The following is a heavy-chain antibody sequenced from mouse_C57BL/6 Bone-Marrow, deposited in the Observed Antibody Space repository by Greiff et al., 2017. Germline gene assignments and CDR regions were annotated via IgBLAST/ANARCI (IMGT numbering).Heavy chain of an antibody. V-gene: IGHV1-54*01. Sequence: QVQLQQSGAELVRPGTSVKVSCKASGYAFTNYLIEWVKQRPGQGLEWIGVINPGSGGTNYNEKFKGKATLTADKSSSTAYMQLSSLTSEDSAVYFCARSAYYGSTYFDYWGQGTTLTVSS. D-gene: IGHD1-1*01. CDR2: INPGSGGT. CDR3: ARSAYYGSTYFDY. J-gene: IGHJ2*01. CDR1: GYAFTNYL.